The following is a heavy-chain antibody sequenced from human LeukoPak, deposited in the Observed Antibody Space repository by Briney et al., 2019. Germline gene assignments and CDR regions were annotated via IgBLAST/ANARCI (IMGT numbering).Heavy chain of an antibody. J-gene: IGHJ5*02. CDR2: INHSGST. D-gene: IGHD2-2*02. CDR3: ARGRPKGYCGSTSCYTVNWFDP. Sequence: SETLSLTCAVYGGSFSGYYWSWIRQPPGKGLEWIGEINHSGSTNYNPSLKSRVTISVDTSKNQFSLKLSSVTAADTAVYYCARGRPKGYCGSTSCYTVNWFDPWGQGTLVTVSS. V-gene: IGHV4-34*01. CDR1: GGSFSGYY.